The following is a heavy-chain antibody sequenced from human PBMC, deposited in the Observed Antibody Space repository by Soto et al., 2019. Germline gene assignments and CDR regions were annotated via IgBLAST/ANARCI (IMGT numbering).Heavy chain of an antibody. CDR3: AREVLDTTVDYYFDS. V-gene: IGHV4-30-4*01. J-gene: IGHJ4*02. D-gene: IGHD4-17*01. CDR1: GVSINSADFY. Sequence: SETLSLTCTVSGVSINSADFYWSWIRQAPGKGLEWVGYIYHTGSSQHHPSLRGRVDISMDTSKNQFSLELRSVTAADTAMYYCAREVLDTTVDYYFDSWGQGGMVTVSS. CDR2: IYHTGSS.